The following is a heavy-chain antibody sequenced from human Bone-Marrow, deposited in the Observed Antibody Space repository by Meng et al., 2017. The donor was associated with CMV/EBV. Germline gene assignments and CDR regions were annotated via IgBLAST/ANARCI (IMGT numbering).Heavy chain of an antibody. Sequence: SGFTFSNYAMHWVRQAPGKGLEYVSAISSTGGNTYYADSVQGRFTISRDNSKNTLYLQMGSLRGEGMAVYYCARVGSRDYGGAYDYWGQGTLVTVSS. J-gene: IGHJ4*02. CDR1: GFTFSNYA. V-gene: IGHV3-64*02. CDR2: ISSTGGNT. D-gene: IGHD4-17*01. CDR3: ARVGSRDYGGAYDY.